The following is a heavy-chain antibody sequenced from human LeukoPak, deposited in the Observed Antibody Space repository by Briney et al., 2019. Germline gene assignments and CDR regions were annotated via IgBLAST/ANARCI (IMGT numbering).Heavy chain of an antibody. CDR3: AGRDVYNSAF. V-gene: IGHV3-11*01. Sequence: GGSLRLSCAASGFTFSGYYMSWVRQAPGKGLEWVSYITPSGSTIYYADSVNGRFTISRDNAKNSLYLQMNSLRAEDTAVYFCAGRDVYNSAFWGQGTLVTVSS. CDR1: GFTFSGYY. CDR2: ITPSGSTI. J-gene: IGHJ4*02. D-gene: IGHD5-24*01.